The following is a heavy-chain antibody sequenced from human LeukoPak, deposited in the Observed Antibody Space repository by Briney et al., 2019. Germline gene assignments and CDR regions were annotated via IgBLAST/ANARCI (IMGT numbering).Heavy chain of an antibody. D-gene: IGHD3-9*01. J-gene: IGHJ3*02. Sequence: SQTLSLTCAISGDSVSVKSDVWNWIRRSPSRGLEWLGRTYYRSKWINDYATSVKSRIIISPDTSKNQFSLHLNSVTPEDTAVYYCARDADWAYDAFDIWGQGTMVTVSS. V-gene: IGHV6-1*01. CDR1: GDSVSVKSDV. CDR3: ARDADWAYDAFDI. CDR2: TYYRSKWIN.